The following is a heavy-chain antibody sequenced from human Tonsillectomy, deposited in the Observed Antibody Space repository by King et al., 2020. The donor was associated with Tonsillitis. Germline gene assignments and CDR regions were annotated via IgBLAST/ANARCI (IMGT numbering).Heavy chain of an antibody. V-gene: IGHV3-7*02. J-gene: IGHJ3*02. CDR2: MNQDGSEK. CDR1: GFTFSRYW. Sequence: VQLVESGGGLVQPGGSLRLSCAASGFTFSRYWMSWVRQAPGKGLEWVANMNQDGSEKYYVDSVKGRFTISRDNAKNSLYLQMNSLRAEDTAVYYCAPGGVARDGFDIWGQGTMVTVSS. D-gene: IGHD2-15*01. CDR3: APGGVARDGFDI.